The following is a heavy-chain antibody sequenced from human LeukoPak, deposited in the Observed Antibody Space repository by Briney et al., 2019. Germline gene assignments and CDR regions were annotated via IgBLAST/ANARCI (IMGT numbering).Heavy chain of an antibody. J-gene: IGHJ4*02. CDR1: GFTLSTY. Sequence: GGSLRLSCAASGFTLSTYDEMNWVRQAPGKGLEWVSYIGPTAIHYADSVKGRFTISRDNAKNSLYLQMNSLRAEDTAVYYCASRRLAVATTRAFDCWGQGTLVTVSS. CDR2: IGPTAI. V-gene: IGHV3-48*03. D-gene: IGHD5-12*01. CDR3: ASRRLAVATTRAFDC.